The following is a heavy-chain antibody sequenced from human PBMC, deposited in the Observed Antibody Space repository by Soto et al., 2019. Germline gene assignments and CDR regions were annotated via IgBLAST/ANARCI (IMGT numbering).Heavy chain of an antibody. D-gene: IGHD6-13*01. CDR1: GGTFSSYT. J-gene: IGHJ5*02. CDR2: IIPILGIA. Sequence: ASVKVSCKASGGTFSSYTISWVRQAPGQGLEWMGRIIPILGIANYAQKFQGRVTITADKSTSTAYMELSSLRSEDTAVYYCAREGGHSSSWYGSFDPWGQGTLVTVSS. V-gene: IGHV1-69*04. CDR3: AREGGHSSSWYGSFDP.